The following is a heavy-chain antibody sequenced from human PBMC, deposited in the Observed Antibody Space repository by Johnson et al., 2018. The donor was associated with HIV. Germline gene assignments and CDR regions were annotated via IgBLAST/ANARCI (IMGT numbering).Heavy chain of an antibody. CDR2: ISYDGSNK. V-gene: IGHV3-30*03. CDR1: GFTFDDYG. CDR3: ARDNIVLMVGGAFDI. D-gene: IGHD2-8*01. Sequence: QVQLVESGGGVVRPGGSLKVSCAASGFTFDDYGMSWVRQAPGKGLEWVAVISYDGSNKYYADSVKGRFTISRDNSKNTLYLQMNSLRAEDTAVYYCARDNIVLMVGGAFDIWGQGTMVTVSS. J-gene: IGHJ3*02.